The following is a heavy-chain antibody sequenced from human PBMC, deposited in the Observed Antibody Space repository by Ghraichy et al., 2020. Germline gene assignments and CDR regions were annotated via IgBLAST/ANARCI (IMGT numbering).Heavy chain of an antibody. V-gene: IGHV1-18*01. Sequence: ASVKVSCKASGYTFTSYGISWVRRAPGQGLEWMGWISAYNGNTNYAQKLQGRVTMTTDTSTSTAYMELRSLRSDDTAVYYCARDQGVNWNDVSYYYGMDVWGQGTTVTVSS. CDR1: GYTFTSYG. J-gene: IGHJ6*02. D-gene: IGHD1-1*01. CDR2: ISAYNGNT. CDR3: ARDQGVNWNDVSYYYGMDV.